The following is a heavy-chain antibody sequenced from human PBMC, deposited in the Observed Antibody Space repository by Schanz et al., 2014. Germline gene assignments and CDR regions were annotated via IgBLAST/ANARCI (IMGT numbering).Heavy chain of an antibody. Sequence: QVHLVQSGAEVKKPGSSVKVSCKASGGTFSSDTFSWVRQAPGQGLEWMGRIVPILGIANYAQNFQGRVTITADKSTSTAYMELTSLRSEDTAVYYCAGTYCSSTSCYTGYYYMDVWGQGTTVTVS. CDR3: AGTYCSSTSCYTGYYYMDV. CDR2: IVPILGIA. J-gene: IGHJ6*03. D-gene: IGHD2-2*02. CDR1: GGTFSSDT. V-gene: IGHV1-69*02.